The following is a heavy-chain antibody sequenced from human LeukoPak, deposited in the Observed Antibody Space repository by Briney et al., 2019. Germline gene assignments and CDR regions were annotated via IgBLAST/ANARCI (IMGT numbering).Heavy chain of an antibody. CDR1: GFPDSSYY. Sequence: SGGSLRLSCAASGFPDSSYYMSWVRQATGEGLEWVSHIYCCGSTYHADSVKGRHTISRDNYEHTLHLQKNSLSAGDRGVYYCARGPAGFDYWGQGTLVTVSS. J-gene: IGHJ4*02. CDR3: ARGPAGFDY. V-gene: IGHV3-53*01. CDR2: IYCCGST.